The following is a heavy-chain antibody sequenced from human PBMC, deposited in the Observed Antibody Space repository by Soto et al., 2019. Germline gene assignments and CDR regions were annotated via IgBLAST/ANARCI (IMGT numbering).Heavy chain of an antibody. CDR2: ISNDATKK. CDR3: AKDRGLNDYSNDHFNR. V-gene: IGHV3-30*18. D-gene: IGHD4-4*01. CDR1: GFSFSNYG. J-gene: IGHJ4*02. Sequence: GGSLRLSCAASGFSFSNYGIHWVRQAPGKGLEWVAFISNDATKKYYADALKGRFTISRDNSKNTLYLQMNSLRADDTAVYYCAKDRGLNDYSNDHFNRSGQGLLVTVSS.